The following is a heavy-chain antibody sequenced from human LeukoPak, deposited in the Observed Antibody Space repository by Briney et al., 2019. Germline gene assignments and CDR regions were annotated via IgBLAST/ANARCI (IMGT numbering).Heavy chain of an antibody. Sequence: SVKVSCKASGGTFISYAISWVRQAPGQGLEWMGGIIPIFGTANYAQKFQGRVTITADESTSTAYMELSSLRSEDTAVYYCARAVYYYGSGSPDYYYGMDVWGKGTTVTVSS. V-gene: IGHV1-69*13. J-gene: IGHJ6*04. CDR3: ARAVYYYGSGSPDYYYGMDV. CDR1: GGTFISYA. D-gene: IGHD3-10*01. CDR2: IIPIFGTA.